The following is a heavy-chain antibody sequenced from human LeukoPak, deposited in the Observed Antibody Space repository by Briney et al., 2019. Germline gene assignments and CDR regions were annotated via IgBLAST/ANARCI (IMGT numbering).Heavy chain of an antibody. J-gene: IGHJ6*03. CDR3: ARAYYDFWSGDMGIYYYYYMDV. Sequence: SETLSLTCTVSGGSTSSYYWSWIRQPPGKGLEWIGYIYYSGSTNYNPSLKSRVTISVDTSKNQFSLKLSSVTAADTAVYYCARAYYDFWSGDMGIYYYYYMDVWGKGTTVTVSS. D-gene: IGHD3-3*01. CDR1: GGSTSSYY. CDR2: IYYSGST. V-gene: IGHV4-59*01.